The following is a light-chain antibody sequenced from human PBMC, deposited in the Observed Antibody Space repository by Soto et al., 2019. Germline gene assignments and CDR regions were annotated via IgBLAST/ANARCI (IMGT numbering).Light chain of an antibody. J-gene: IGLJ1*01. CDR3: SSYTSTSSYV. CDR2: EVS. CDR1: SSDIGDYNY. Sequence: QSALTQPASVSGSPGQSITMSCTGTSSDIGDYNYVSWYQQHPGKAPKLMIYEVSNRPSGISNRFSGSKSGNTASLTISGLQADDEADYYCSSYTSTSSYVFGTGTKVTVL. V-gene: IGLV2-14*01.